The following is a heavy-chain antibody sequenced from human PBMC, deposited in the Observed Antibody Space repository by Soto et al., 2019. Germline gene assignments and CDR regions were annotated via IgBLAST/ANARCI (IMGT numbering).Heavy chain of an antibody. CDR1: GFSFSDYY. CDR3: ARGDGRFPFDF. D-gene: IGHD1-26*01. Sequence: PGGSLRLSCAASGFSFSDYYMSWIRQAPGKGLEWVSYISGSSSYTNYVDSVKGRFTISRDNAKNSLYLQMNSLRVEDTAVYYCARGDGRFPFDFWGLGTLVTVSS. J-gene: IGHJ4*02. CDR2: ISGSSSYT. V-gene: IGHV3-11*05.